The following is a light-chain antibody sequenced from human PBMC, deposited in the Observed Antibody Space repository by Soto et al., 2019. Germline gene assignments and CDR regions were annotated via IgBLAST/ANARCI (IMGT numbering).Light chain of an antibody. Sequence: DIQMTQSPSSLSASVEDRVIITCRASQSISNHLNWYQQKPGKAPKIMIFAASSLQSGVPSRFSGSRSGPEFTLTISSLKPEDFETYYCQQSYSSPPTFGQGTKVDIK. CDR3: QQSYSSPPT. CDR1: QSISNH. V-gene: IGKV1-39*01. CDR2: AAS. J-gene: IGKJ1*01.